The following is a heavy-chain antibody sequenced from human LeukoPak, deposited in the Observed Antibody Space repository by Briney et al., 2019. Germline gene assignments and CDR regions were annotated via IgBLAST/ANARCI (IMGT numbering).Heavy chain of an antibody. CDR3: ARAKFLYCSSTDCLLGY. D-gene: IGHD2-2*01. Sequence: GASVTVSCKASGYTFTVYYMHWVRQAPGQGLEWMAWINPNSGDTYYAQKFQDRVTMTRDTSISTAYMELSRLRSDDTAIYYCARAKFLYCSSTDCLLGYWGQGTLVTVSS. CDR2: INPNSGDT. CDR1: GYTFTVYY. J-gene: IGHJ4*02. V-gene: IGHV1-2*02.